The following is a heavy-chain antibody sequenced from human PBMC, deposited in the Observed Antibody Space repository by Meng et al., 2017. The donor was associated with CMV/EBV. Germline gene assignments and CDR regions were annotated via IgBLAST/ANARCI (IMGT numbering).Heavy chain of an antibody. Sequence: GGSLRLSCAASGFTLSSYSMNWVRQAPGKGLEWVSSISSSSSYKYYADSVKGRFTISRDNAKNSLYLQMNSLRAEDTAVYYCARDLGYCSGGSCYSYYFDYWGQGTLVTVSS. J-gene: IGHJ4*02. D-gene: IGHD2-15*01. CDR1: GFTLSSYS. CDR3: ARDLGYCSGGSCYSYYFDY. V-gene: IGHV3-21*01. CDR2: ISSSSSYK.